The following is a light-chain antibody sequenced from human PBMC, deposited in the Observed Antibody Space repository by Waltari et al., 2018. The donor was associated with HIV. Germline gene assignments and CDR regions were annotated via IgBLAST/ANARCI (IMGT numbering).Light chain of an antibody. V-gene: IGKV4-1*01. Sequence: DIVMTQSPDSLAVSLAGRATINLLPSQCVLSSYNNKNYLVWYPQKPGQPPNVLIYWASTRESGVPDRFSGGGSGTDFTLTISSLQAEDVAVFYCQQYYSLPWTFGQGTKVEIK. CDR1: QCVLSSYNNKNY. J-gene: IGKJ1*01. CDR3: QQYYSLPWT. CDR2: WAS.